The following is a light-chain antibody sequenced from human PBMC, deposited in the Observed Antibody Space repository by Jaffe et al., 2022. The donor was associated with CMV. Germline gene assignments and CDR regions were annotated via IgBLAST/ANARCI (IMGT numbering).Light chain of an antibody. CDR1: QNVYNNY. V-gene: IGKV3-20*01. CDR2: AAS. J-gene: IGKJ5*01. Sequence: EIVLSQSPGTLSLSSGERVILTCRASQNVYNNYIAWYQQRPGQAPRLLIYAASRRATGIPDRFSGSGSGTDFTLTISRLEPEDFAVYYCHQYGSSPPITFGQGTRL. CDR3: HQYGSSPPIT.